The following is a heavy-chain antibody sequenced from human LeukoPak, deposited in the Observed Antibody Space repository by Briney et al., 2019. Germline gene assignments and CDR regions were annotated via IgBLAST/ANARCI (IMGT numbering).Heavy chain of an antibody. Sequence: SETLSLTCTVSGGSISSYYWGWIRQPPGKGLEWIGSIYYSGSTYYNPSLKSRVTISVDTSKNQFSLKLSSVTAADTAVYYCATSWGSGDPFDYWGQGTLVTVSS. D-gene: IGHD2-21*02. V-gene: IGHV4-39*07. CDR1: GGSISSYY. CDR3: ATSWGSGDPFDY. CDR2: IYYSGST. J-gene: IGHJ4*02.